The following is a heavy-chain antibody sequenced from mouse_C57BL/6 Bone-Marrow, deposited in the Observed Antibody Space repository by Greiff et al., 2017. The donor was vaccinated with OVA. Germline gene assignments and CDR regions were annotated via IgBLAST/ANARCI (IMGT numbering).Heavy chain of an antibody. Sequence: VQLQQPGAELVRPGTSVKLSCKASGYTFTNYWMHWVKQRPGQGLEWIGVIAPSDSYINYNQKFKGRATLTVDTSSSTAYMHLSSLTSEDSAVYYYAEKGGGLDHGYGDWGTALTVT. J-gene: IGHJ1*03. CDR1: GYTFTNYW. CDR2: IAPSDSYI. D-gene: IGHD1-2*01. CDR3: AEKGGGLDHGYGD. V-gene: IGHV1-59*01.